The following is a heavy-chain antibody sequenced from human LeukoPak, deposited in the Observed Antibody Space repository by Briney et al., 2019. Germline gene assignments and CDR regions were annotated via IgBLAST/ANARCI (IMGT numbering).Heavy chain of an antibody. CDR1: GGSFSGYY. Sequence: PSETLSLTCAVYGGSFSGYYWSWIRQPPGKGLEWIGEINHSGSTNYNPSLKSRVTISVDTSKNQFSLKLSSVTAADTAVYYCARSRGGAKRGGNYFDYWGQGTLVTVSS. CDR2: INHSGST. V-gene: IGHV4-34*01. D-gene: IGHD1-26*01. CDR3: ARSRGGAKRGGNYFDY. J-gene: IGHJ4*02.